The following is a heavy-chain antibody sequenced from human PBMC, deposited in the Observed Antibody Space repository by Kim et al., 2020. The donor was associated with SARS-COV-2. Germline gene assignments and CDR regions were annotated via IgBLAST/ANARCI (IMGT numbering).Heavy chain of an antibody. CDR2: INHSGST. Sequence: LETLSLTCAVYGGSFSGYYWSWIRQPPGKGLEWIGEINHSGSTNYNPSLKSRVTISVDTSKNQFSLKLSSVTAADTAVYYCARRVVGITIFGVVRGAFDIWGQGTMVTVSS. J-gene: IGHJ3*02. V-gene: IGHV4-34*01. D-gene: IGHD3-3*01. CDR3: ARRVVGITIFGVVRGAFDI. CDR1: GGSFSGYY.